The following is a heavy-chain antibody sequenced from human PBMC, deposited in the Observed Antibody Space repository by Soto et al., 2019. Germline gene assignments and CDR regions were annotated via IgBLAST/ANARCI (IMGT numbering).Heavy chain of an antibody. CDR3: ARMGYYDILTGLPSYYYYYGMDV. J-gene: IGHJ6*02. CDR2: INHSGST. V-gene: IGHV4-34*01. Sequence: SETLSLTCAVYGGSFSGYYWSWIRQPPGKGLEWIGEINHSGSTNHNPSLKSRVTISVDTSKNQFSLKLSSVTAADTAVYYCARMGYYDILTGLPSYYYYYGMDVWGQGTTVTVSS. D-gene: IGHD3-9*01. CDR1: GGSFSGYY.